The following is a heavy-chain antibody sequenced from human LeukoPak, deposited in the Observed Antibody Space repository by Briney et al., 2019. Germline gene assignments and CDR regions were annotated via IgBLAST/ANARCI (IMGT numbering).Heavy chain of an antibody. CDR3: AREGDPSSGYDYGWFDP. CDR2: ISSSGSTI. Sequence: KAGGSLRLSCAASGFTFSDYYMSWIRQAPGKGLEWVSYISSSGSTIYYADSVKGRFTISRDNAKNSLYLQMNSLRAEDTAVYYCAREGDPSSGYDYGWFDPWGQGTLVTVSS. D-gene: IGHD5-12*01. CDR1: GFTFSDYY. V-gene: IGHV3-11*04. J-gene: IGHJ5*02.